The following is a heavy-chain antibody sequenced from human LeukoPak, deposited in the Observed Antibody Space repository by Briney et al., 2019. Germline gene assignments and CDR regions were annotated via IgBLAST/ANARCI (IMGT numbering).Heavy chain of an antibody. CDR1: GFTFSSYS. Sequence: PGGSLRLSCAASGFTFSSYSMNWVRQAPGKGLEWGSYISGSSSTIYYADSVKGRFTISRDNSKNTLYLQMNSLRAEDTAVYYCAKSFAVAGSRPPDYWGQGTLVTVSS. J-gene: IGHJ4*02. CDR3: AKSFAVAGSRPPDY. CDR2: ISGSSSTI. V-gene: IGHV3-48*01. D-gene: IGHD6-13*01.